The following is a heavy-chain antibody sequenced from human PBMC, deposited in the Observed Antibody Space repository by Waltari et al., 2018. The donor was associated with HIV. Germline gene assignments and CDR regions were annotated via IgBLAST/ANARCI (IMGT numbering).Heavy chain of an antibody. D-gene: IGHD3-3*01. CDR1: GITFADYA. CDR2: ISWNSGDI. Sequence: EVQLVDSGGGSVQPGRSLRLACTASGITFADYAYIWVRQPPGKGLEWVSGISWNSGDIAYADSVKGRFTISRGNTKNSLFLQMNSVRVEDTALYYCVKDGASTIFGVLNGMDVWGQGTTVTVSS. V-gene: IGHV3-9*01. CDR3: VKDGASTIFGVLNGMDV. J-gene: IGHJ6*02.